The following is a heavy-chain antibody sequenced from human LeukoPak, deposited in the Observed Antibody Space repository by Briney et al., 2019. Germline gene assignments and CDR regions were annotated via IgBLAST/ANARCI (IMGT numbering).Heavy chain of an antibody. J-gene: IGHJ4*02. Sequence: ASVKVSCKASGYTFTGYYMHWVRQAPGQGLEWMGWINPNSGGTNYAQKFQGWVTMTGDTSISTAYMELSRLRSDDTAVYYCARAMEEVGAVDYWGQGTLVTVSS. CDR1: GYTFTGYY. D-gene: IGHD1-26*01. CDR3: ARAMEEVGAVDY. CDR2: INPNSGGT. V-gene: IGHV1-2*04.